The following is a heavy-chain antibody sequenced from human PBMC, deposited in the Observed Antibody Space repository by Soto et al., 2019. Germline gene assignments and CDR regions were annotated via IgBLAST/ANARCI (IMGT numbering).Heavy chain of an antibody. J-gene: IGHJ5*02. CDR3: ARVTNYYGSEFDP. CDR1: GFTFSSYW. Sequence: GGSLRLSCAASGFTFSSYWMSWVRQAPGKGLEWVANIKQDGSEKYYVDSVKGRFTISRDNAKNSLYLQMNSLRAEDTAVYYCARVTNYYGSEFDPWGQGTLVTVSS. CDR2: IKQDGSEK. V-gene: IGHV3-7*01. D-gene: IGHD3-10*01.